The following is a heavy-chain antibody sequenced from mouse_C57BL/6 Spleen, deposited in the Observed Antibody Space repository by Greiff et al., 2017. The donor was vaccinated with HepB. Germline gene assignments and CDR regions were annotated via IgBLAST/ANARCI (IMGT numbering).Heavy chain of an antibody. V-gene: IGHV3-6*01. D-gene: IGHD3-2*02. J-gene: IGHJ3*01. CDR1: GYSITSGYY. CDR2: ISYDGSN. CDR3: ARAFPRSSGYREFAY. Sequence: EESGPGLVKPSQSLSLTCSVTGYSITSGYYWNWIRQFPGNKLEWMGYISYDGSNNYNPSLKNRISITRDTSKNQFFLKLNSVTTEDTATYYCARAFPRSSGYREFAYWGQGTLVTVSA.